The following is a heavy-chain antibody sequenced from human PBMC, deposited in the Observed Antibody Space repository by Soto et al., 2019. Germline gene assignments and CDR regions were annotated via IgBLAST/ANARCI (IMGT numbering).Heavy chain of an antibody. D-gene: IGHD2-2*02. Sequence: SVKVSCKASGGTFSSYAISWVRQAPGQGLEWMGGIIPIFGTANYAQKFQGRVTITADESTSTAYMELSSLRSEDTAAYYCARGVVPAAIADAFDIWGQGTMVTVSS. CDR1: GGTFSSYA. CDR3: ARGVVPAAIADAFDI. J-gene: IGHJ3*02. V-gene: IGHV1-69*13. CDR2: IIPIFGTA.